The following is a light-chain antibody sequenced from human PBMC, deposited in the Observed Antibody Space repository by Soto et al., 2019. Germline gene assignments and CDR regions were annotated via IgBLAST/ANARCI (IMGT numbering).Light chain of an antibody. Sequence: QSALTQPRSVSGSPGQSVTISCTGTSTNVGSYNFVSWYQQHPGKAPKFMIYDVSRRPSGVPDRFSGSRSGNTASLTISGLQAEDEADYYYCSYAGSYTLIFGGGTKLTVL. CDR1: STNVGSYNF. V-gene: IGLV2-11*01. CDR3: CSYAGSYTLI. CDR2: DVS. J-gene: IGLJ2*01.